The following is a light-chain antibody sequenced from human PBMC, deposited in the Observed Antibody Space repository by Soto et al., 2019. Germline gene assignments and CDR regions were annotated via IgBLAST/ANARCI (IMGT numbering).Light chain of an antibody. CDR3: SSYTSSSPPYV. J-gene: IGLJ1*01. Sequence: QSALTQPASVSGSPGQSITISCTGISSDVGGYNYVSWYQQHPGKAPKLMIYEVSNRPSGVSNRFSGSKSGNTASLTISGLQAEDEADYYCSSYTSSSPPYVFGTGTKLTVL. CDR2: EVS. V-gene: IGLV2-14*01. CDR1: SSDVGGYNY.